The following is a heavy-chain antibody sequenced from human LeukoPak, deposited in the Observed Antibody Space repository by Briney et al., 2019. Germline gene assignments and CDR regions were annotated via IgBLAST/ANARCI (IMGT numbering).Heavy chain of an antibody. CDR3: AKDHYWSIDY. D-gene: IGHD3-3*01. J-gene: IGHJ4*02. CDR1: GFDFSSNW. V-gene: IGHV3-74*01. Sequence: GGSLRLSCAASGFDFSSNWMHWVRHAPGQGLVWVSRIKGDGISTNYADAVKGRFTISRDIAKNTLYLQMNSLRAEDTGVYYCAKDHYWSIDYWGRGTLVTVSS. CDR2: IKGDGIST.